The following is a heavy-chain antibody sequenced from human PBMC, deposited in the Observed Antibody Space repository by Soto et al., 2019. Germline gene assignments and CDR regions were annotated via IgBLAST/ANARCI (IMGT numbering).Heavy chain of an antibody. CDR2: ISGSGGST. V-gene: IGHV3-23*01. D-gene: IGHD3-22*01. CDR3: AKPYYYDSSGEEDAFDI. J-gene: IGHJ3*02. Sequence: GESLKISCAASGFTFSSYAMSWVRQAPGKGLEWVSAISGSGGSTYYADSVKGRFTISRDNSKNTLYLQMNSLRAEDTAVYYCAKPYYYDSSGEEDAFDIWGQGTMVTVSS. CDR1: GFTFSSYA.